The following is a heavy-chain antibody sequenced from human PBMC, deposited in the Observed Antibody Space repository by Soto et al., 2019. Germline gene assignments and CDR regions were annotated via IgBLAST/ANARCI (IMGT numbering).Heavy chain of an antibody. D-gene: IGHD3-9*01. CDR2: ISESGDNT. J-gene: IGHJ4*02. CDR1: GLTFKGHA. Sequence: VGSLRLSCAGSGLTFKGHAMAWVRQAPGKGLEWVSSISESGDNTYYADPVKGRITISRDDFKNTLYLQVTSLRVEDTAVYYCAKDSTATGPTWGQGTLVTVSS. V-gene: IGHV3-23*01. CDR3: AKDSTATGPT.